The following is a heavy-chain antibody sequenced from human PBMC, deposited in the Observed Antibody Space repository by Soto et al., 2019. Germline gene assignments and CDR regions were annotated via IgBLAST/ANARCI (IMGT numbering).Heavy chain of an antibody. J-gene: IGHJ5*02. CDR3: ARRNRGEFGELLFS. D-gene: IGHD3-10*01. CDR2: ISSSSSTI. CDR1: GFTFSSYS. V-gene: IGHV3-48*02. Sequence: GGSLRLSCAASGFTFSSYSMNWVRQAPGKGLEWVSYISSSSSTIYYADSVKGRFTISRDNAKNSLYLQMNSLRDEDTAVYYCARRNRGEFGELLFSWGQGTLVTVSS.